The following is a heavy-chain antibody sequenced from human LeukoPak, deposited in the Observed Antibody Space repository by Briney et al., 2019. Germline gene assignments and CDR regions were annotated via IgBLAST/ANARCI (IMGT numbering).Heavy chain of an antibody. J-gene: IGHJ4*02. CDR1: GFTFSSYA. Sequence: GRSLRLSCAAPGFTFSSYAMHWVRQAPGKGLEWVAVISYDGSNKYYADSVKGRFTISRDNSKNTLYLQMNSLRAEDTAVYYCARRTTVTTTGDYWGQGTLVTVSS. CDR2: ISYDGSNK. D-gene: IGHD4-17*01. V-gene: IGHV3-30-3*01. CDR3: ARRTTVTTTGDY.